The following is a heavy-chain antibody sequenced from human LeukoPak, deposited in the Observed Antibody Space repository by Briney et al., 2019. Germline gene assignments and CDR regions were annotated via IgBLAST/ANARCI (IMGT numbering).Heavy chain of an antibody. D-gene: IGHD6-19*01. CDR2: ISSSSSTI. J-gene: IGHJ4*02. CDR3: ARDRISIAVAGTDFDY. V-gene: IGHV3-48*01. CDR1: GFTFSNYS. Sequence: PGGSLRLSCAASGFTFSNYSMNWVRQAPGKGLERVSYISSSSSTIYYADSMKGRFTISRDNAKNSLYLQMNSLRAEDTAVYYCARDRISIAVAGTDFDYWGQGTLVTVSS.